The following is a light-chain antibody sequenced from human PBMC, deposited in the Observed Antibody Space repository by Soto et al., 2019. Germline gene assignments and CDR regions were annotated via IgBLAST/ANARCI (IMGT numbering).Light chain of an antibody. V-gene: IGKV1-39*01. CDR3: QQSYRTPYT. CDR1: RGISTY. Sequence: DIQMTQSPSSLSASVGDRVTITCRASRGISTYLVWYQQRQGRAPKLLIYDASSLLSGVPSRFSGSGSGTDFTLTISSLQPEDFATYYCQQSYRTPYTFGQGTKLETK. CDR2: DAS. J-gene: IGKJ2*01.